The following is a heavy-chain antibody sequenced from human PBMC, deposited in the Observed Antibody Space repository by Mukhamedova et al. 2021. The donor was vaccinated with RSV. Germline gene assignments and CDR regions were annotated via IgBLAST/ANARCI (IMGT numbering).Heavy chain of an antibody. CDR3: ARDGGRGACLEWVTFGY. CDR1: VSNHY. CDR2: IYTGGST. D-gene: IGHD3-3*01. J-gene: IGHJ4*01. V-gene: IGHV3-53*01. Sequence: VSNHYMSWVRQAPGKGPEWVSVIYTGGSTYYADSVKGRFTVSRDNSKNMFYLQMNSLRAEDTAVYYCARDGGRGACLEWVTFGYW.